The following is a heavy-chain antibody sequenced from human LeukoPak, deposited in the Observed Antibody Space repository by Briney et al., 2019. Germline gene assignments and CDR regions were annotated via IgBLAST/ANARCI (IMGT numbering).Heavy chain of an antibody. CDR3: AKARLPYTPAAPEIDY. D-gene: IGHD6-25*01. J-gene: IGHJ4*02. Sequence: PGRSLRLSCAASGFTFDDYAMHWVRQAPGKGLEWVSGISWNSGSIGYADSVKGRFTISRDNAKNSLYLQMNSLRAEDTALYYCAKARLPYTPAAPEIDYWGQGTLVTVSS. CDR2: ISWNSGSI. V-gene: IGHV3-9*01. CDR1: GFTFDDYA.